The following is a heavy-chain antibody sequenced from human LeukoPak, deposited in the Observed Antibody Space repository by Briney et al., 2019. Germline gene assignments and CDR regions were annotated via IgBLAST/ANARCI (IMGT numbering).Heavy chain of an antibody. V-gene: IGHV1-18*01. J-gene: IGHJ5*02. Sequence: ASVKVSCKASGYTFTSYGITWVRQAPGQGLEWMAWISVYNGNTNYAQKLQGRVTMTTDTSTTTAFMELRSLRSDDTAVYYCARDPSNTSGWKTWFDTWGQGTLVTVSS. D-gene: IGHD6-19*01. CDR3: ARDPSNTSGWKTWFDT. CDR1: GYTFTSYG. CDR2: ISVYNGNT.